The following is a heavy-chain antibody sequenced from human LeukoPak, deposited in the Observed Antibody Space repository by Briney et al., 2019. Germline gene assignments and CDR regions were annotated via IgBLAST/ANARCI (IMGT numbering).Heavy chain of an antibody. CDR1: GFIFSRYG. V-gene: IGHV3-30*02. Sequence: GGSLRLSCTEPGFIFSRYGLHWVRQAPGKGLEWVALIRFDGSTRYYADSVKGRFSISRDNGKNTLYLQMHSLRAEDTSVYYWARDLGSHFDFWGQGTLVTVSS. CDR3: ARDLGSHFDF. D-gene: IGHD2-15*01. CDR2: IRFDGSTR. J-gene: IGHJ4*02.